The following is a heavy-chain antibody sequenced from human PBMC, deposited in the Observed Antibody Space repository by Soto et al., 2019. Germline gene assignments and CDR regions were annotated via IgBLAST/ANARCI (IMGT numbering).Heavy chain of an antibody. CDR1: GGSFSGYY. Sequence: SETLSLTCAVYGGSFSGYYWSWIRQPPGKGLEWIGEINHSGSTNYNPSLKSRVTISVDTSKNQFSLKLSSVTAADTAVYYCASSMAKESSGYKRGSLDNWFDPWGQGTLVTVSS. CDR3: ASSMAKESSGYKRGSLDNWFDP. D-gene: IGHD3-22*01. CDR2: INHSGST. V-gene: IGHV4-34*01. J-gene: IGHJ5*02.